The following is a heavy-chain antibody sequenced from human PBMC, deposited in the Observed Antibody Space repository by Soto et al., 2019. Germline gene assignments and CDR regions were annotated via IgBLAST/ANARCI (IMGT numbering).Heavy chain of an antibody. CDR3: ARRYYYDRSGYYYFDY. D-gene: IGHD3-22*01. Sequence: PSETLSLTCTVSGGSISSGGHYWNWIRQHPGKGLEWIGYIYHSGSAYYNPSLKSRVTISVDTSKNQFSLKLSSVTAADTAVYYCARRYYYDRSGYYYFDYWGQGXLVTVSS. J-gene: IGHJ4*02. CDR2: IYHSGSA. V-gene: IGHV4-31*03. CDR1: GGSISSGGHY.